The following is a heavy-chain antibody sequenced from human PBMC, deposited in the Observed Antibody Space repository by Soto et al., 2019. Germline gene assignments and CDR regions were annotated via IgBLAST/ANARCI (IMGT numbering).Heavy chain of an antibody. CDR2: ISVSGGST. CDR1: GFTFSSYA. CDR3: ASNTRYDPPDY. V-gene: IGHV3-23*01. Sequence: EVQLLESGGGLVQPGGSLRLSCAASGFTFSSYAMSWVRQAPGKGLAWVSGISVSGGSTYYADSVKGRFTISRDNSENPLYLQMNSLRAEDTAVYYCASNTRYDPPDYWGQGTLVTVSS. D-gene: IGHD3-16*01. J-gene: IGHJ4*02.